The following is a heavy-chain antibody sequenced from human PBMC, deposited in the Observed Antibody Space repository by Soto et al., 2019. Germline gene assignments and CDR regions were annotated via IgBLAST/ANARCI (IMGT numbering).Heavy chain of an antibody. CDR1: GFTFSSYA. D-gene: IGHD6-19*01. J-gene: IGHJ4*02. V-gene: IGHV3-23*01. CDR2: ISGSGDST. CDR3: ASRSSGWYFDY. Sequence: EVQLLESGGGLVQPGGSLRLSCAASGFTFSSYAMNWVRQAPGKGLEWVSVISGSGDSTYYADSVKGRFTISRDNSKNTLYLQMNSLMAEDTAVYYCASRSSGWYFDYWGQGTLVTVSS.